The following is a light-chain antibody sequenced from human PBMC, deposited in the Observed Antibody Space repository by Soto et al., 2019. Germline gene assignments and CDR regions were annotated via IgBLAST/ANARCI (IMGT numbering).Light chain of an antibody. CDR1: QSVSSY. CDR2: DAS. J-gene: IGKJ5*01. V-gene: IGKV3-11*01. CDR3: HQRSNWPIT. Sequence: EIVLTQSPATLSLSPGERATLSCRASQSVSSYLAWYQQKLGQAPRLLIYDASNRATGIPARFSGSGSGTDFTLTISSLVPEDFAVYYCHQRSNWPITFGQGTRLEIK.